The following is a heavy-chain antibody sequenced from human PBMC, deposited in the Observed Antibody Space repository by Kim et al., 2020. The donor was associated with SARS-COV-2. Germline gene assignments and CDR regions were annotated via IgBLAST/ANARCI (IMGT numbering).Heavy chain of an antibody. CDR3: GSYGGNSR. V-gene: IGHV3-11*03. CDR2: SSYT. J-gene: IGHJ4*02. D-gene: IGHD2-21*02. Sequence: SSYTTYADSVKGRFTISRDNAKNSLYLPMNSLRAEDTAVYYCGSYGGNSRWGQGTLVTVSS.